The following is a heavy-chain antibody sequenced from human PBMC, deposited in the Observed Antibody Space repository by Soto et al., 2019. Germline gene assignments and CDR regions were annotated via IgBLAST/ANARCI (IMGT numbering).Heavy chain of an antibody. Sequence: SVKVSCNASGGTFSSYAISWVRQAPGRGLEWMTGIIPIFGTANYAQKFQGRVTITADESTSTAYMELSSLRSEDTAVYYCAREPPSSWYRGSGMDVWGQGPTVTVSS. CDR1: GGTFSSYA. J-gene: IGHJ6*02. CDR3: AREPPSSWYRGSGMDV. CDR2: IIPIFGTA. D-gene: IGHD6-13*01. V-gene: IGHV1-69*13.